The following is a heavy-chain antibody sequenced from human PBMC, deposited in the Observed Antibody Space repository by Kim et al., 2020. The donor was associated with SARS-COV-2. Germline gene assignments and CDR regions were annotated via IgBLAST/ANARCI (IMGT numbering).Heavy chain of an antibody. CDR1: GFTFSSYG. J-gene: IGHJ4*02. D-gene: IGHD3-10*01. V-gene: IGHV3-30*18. CDR2: ISYDGSNK. Sequence: GGSLRLSCAASGFTFSSYGMHWVRQAPGKGLEWVAVISYDGSNKYYADSVKGRFTISRDNSKNTLYLQMNSLRAEDTAVYYCAKDPWGYGSGSNTLNKMYWGQGTLVTVSS. CDR3: AKDPWGYGSGSNTLNKMY.